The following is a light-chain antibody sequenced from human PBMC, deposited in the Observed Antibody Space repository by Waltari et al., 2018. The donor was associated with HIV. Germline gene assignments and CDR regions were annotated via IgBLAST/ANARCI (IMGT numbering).Light chain of an antibody. V-gene: IGLV2-14*01. J-gene: IGLJ1*01. CDR2: DVT. CDR3: SSYTSSNTYV. Sequence: QSALTQPASVSGSPGQSITISCTGTSSDVGGYNYVSWYQQHPGKAPKLMIYDVTNRPSGVSNRLSGSKSGTTASLTISGLQAEDEADYYCSSYTSSNTYVFGTGTKVTVL. CDR1: SSDVGGYNY.